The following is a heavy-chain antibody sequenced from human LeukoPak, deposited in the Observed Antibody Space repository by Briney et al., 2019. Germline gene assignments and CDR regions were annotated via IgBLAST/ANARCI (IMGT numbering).Heavy chain of an antibody. CDR3: ARDYYDSSGYLLETG. D-gene: IGHD3-22*01. J-gene: IGHJ4*02. CDR2: INPSGGST. CDR1: GYTFASYY. V-gene: IGHV1-46*01. Sequence: GASXXVSCKASGYTFASYYMHWVRQAPGQGLEWMGIINPSGGSTSYAQKFQGRVTMTRDTSTSTVYMELSSLRSEDTAVYYCARDYYDSSGYLLETGWGQGTLVTVSS.